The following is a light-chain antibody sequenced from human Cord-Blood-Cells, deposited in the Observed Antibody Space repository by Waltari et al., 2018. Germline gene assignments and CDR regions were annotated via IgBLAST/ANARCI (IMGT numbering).Light chain of an antibody. CDR1: QSISSS. Sequence: DIQMTQSQSSLSASVGDRVTLTCLASQSISSSLNWYQQKPGKAPKLLIYAASSLQSGVPSMFSGSGSGTDFTLTISSLQPEDFATYYCQQSYSTPLTFGGGTKVEIK. CDR3: QQSYSTPLT. CDR2: AAS. V-gene: IGKV1-39*01. J-gene: IGKJ4*01.